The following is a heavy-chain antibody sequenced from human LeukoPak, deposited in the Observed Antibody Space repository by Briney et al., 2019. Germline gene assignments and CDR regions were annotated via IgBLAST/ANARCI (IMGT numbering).Heavy chain of an antibody. CDR2: IYYSGST. D-gene: IGHD3-3*01. Sequence: PSETLSLTCTVSGGSISSYYWSWIRQPPGKGLEWIGYIYYSGSTNYNPSLKSRVTISVDTSKNQFSLKLSSVTAADTAVYYCARVNPTQYDFWSGLKSWHYYYYMDVWGKGTTVTVSS. CDR1: GGSISSYY. CDR3: ARVNPTQYDFWSGLKSWHYYYYMDV. V-gene: IGHV4-59*01. J-gene: IGHJ6*03.